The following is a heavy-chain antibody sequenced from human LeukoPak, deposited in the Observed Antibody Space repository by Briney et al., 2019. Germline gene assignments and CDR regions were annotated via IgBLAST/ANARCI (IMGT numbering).Heavy chain of an antibody. Sequence: GGSLRLSCAASGFTVSSNYMSWVRQAPGKGLEWVSVIYSGGSTYYADSVKGRFTISRDNSKNTLYLQMNSLRAEDTAVYYCARDRGSYCSGTSCYLGDAFDIWGQGTMVTVSS. CDR1: GFTVSSNY. J-gene: IGHJ3*02. CDR3: ARDRGSYCSGTSCYLGDAFDI. D-gene: IGHD2-2*01. V-gene: IGHV3-53*01. CDR2: IYSGGST.